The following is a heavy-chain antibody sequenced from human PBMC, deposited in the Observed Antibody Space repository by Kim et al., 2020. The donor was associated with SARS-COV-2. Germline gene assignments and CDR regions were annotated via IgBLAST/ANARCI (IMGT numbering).Heavy chain of an antibody. CDR2: ISYDGSNK. Sequence: GGSLRLSCAASGFTFSSYGMHWVRQAPGKGLEWVAVISYDGSNKYYADSVKGRFTISRDNSKNTLYLQMNSLKAEDTAVYYCAVTGDGPPVGYWGQGTLV. CDR3: AVTGDGPPVGY. D-gene: IGHD7-27*01. V-gene: IGHV3-30*03. J-gene: IGHJ4*02. CDR1: GFTFSSYG.